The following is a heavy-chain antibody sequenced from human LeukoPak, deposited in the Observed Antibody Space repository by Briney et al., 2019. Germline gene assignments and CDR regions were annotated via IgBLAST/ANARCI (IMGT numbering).Heavy chain of an antibody. CDR2: IIPILGIA. D-gene: IGHD3-10*01. CDR1: GGTFSSYA. Sequence: SVKVSCKASGGTFSSYAISWVRQAPGQGLEWMGRIIPILGIANYAQKFQGRVTITADKSTSTAYMELSSLRSEDTAVYYCASHYYGSGSPFDYWGQGSLVTVSS. CDR3: ASHYYGSGSPFDY. J-gene: IGHJ4*02. V-gene: IGHV1-69*04.